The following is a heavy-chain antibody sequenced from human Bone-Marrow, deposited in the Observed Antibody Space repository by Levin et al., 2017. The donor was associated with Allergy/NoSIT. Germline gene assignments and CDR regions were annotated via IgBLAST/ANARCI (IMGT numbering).Heavy chain of an antibody. Sequence: ASVKVSCAASGFTVSSNYMSWVRQAPGKGLEWVSVIYSGGSTYYADSVKGRFTISRDNSKNTLYLQMNSLRAEDTAVYYCARPATHYYYMDVWGKGTTVTVSS. J-gene: IGHJ6*03. CDR2: IYSGGST. CDR3: ARPATHYYYMDV. V-gene: IGHV3-53*01. CDR1: GFTVSSNY.